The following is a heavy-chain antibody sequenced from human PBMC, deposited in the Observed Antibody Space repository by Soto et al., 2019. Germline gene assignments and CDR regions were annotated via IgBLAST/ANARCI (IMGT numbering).Heavy chain of an antibody. J-gene: IGHJ6*02. D-gene: IGHD3-9*01. CDR2: IYYSGST. V-gene: IGHV4-39*01. CDR3: ASGDILTGYYKSVGYYGMDV. CDR1: GGSISSSSYY. Sequence: PSETLSLSCTVSGGSISSSSYYWGWIRQPPGKGLEWIGSIYYSGSTYYNPSLKSRVTISVDTSKNQFSLKLSSVTAADTAVYYCASGDILTGYYKSVGYYGMDVWGQGTTVTVS.